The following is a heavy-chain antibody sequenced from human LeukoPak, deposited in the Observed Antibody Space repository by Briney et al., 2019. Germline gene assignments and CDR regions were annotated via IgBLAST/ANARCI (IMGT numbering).Heavy chain of an antibody. D-gene: IGHD6-13*01. CDR3: ARVSSSIAAAGTYHYYYMDV. CDR1: GYTFTSYG. J-gene: IGHJ6*03. V-gene: IGHV1-18*01. CDR2: ISAYNGNT. Sequence: ASVKVSCKASGYTFTSYGISWVRQAPGQGLEWMGWISAYNGNTNYAQKLQGRVTMTTDTSTSTAYMELRSLRSDDTAVYYCARVSSSIAAAGTYHYYYMDVWGKGTTVTISS.